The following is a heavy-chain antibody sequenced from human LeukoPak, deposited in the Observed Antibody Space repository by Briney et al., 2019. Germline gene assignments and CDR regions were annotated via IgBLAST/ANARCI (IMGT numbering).Heavy chain of an antibody. D-gene: IGHD1-1*01. CDR2: ISGSGGST. CDR1: GFTFSSYA. V-gene: IGHV3-23*01. J-gene: IGHJ4*02. Sequence: GGSLRLSCAASGFTFSSYAMSWVRQAPGKGLEWVSAISGSGGSTYYADSVKGRFTISRDNAKNSLYLQMNSLRVEDTAVYYCARDPRTVRIWGQGTLVTVSS. CDR3: ARDPRTVRI.